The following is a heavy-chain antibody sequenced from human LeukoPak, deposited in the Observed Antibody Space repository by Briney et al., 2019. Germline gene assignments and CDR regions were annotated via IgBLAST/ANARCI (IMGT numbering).Heavy chain of an antibody. CDR2: ISAYNGNT. CDR1: GYTFTSYG. J-gene: IGHJ6*03. V-gene: IGHV1-18*01. Sequence: GASVKVSCKASGYTFTSYGISWVRQAPGHGLEWMGWISAYNGNTNYAQKLQGRVTMTTDTSTSTAYMELRSLRSDDTAVYYCARVWTLWERDYYYYYMDVWGKGTTVTISS. D-gene: IGHD1-26*01. CDR3: ARVWTLWERDYYYYYMDV.